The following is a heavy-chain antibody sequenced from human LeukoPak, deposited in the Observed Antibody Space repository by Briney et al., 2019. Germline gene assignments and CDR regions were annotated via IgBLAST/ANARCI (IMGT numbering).Heavy chain of an antibody. D-gene: IGHD6-13*01. Sequence: PSETLSLTCTVSGGSISSGSYYWSWIRQPAGKGLEWIGRIYTSGSTNYNPSLKSRVTISVDTSKNQFSLKLSSVTAAVTAVYYCARDGVLYSSSWYTEGYWFDPWGQGTLVTVSS. CDR2: IYTSGST. CDR1: GGSISSGSYY. V-gene: IGHV4-61*02. CDR3: ARDGVLYSSSWYTEGYWFDP. J-gene: IGHJ5*02.